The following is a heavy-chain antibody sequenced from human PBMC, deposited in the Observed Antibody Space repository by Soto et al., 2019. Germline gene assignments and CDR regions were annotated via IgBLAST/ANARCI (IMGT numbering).Heavy chain of an antibody. CDR3: ARGIGYCSSINCYSSRLLHFDS. J-gene: IGHJ4*02. CDR2: VNHSGTT. Sequence: WTWIRQSPEKGLEWIGEVNHSGTTYYNPSLKTRVTISVHTPKNQFSLKMSSVTAADTAVYYCARGIGYCSSINCYSSRLLHFDSWGQGTLVTVSS. V-gene: IGHV4-34*01. D-gene: IGHD2-2*01.